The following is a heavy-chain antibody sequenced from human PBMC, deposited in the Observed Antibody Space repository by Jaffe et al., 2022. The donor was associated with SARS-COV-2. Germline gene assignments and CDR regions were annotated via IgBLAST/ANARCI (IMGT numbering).Heavy chain of an antibody. CDR2: IGVGGRSI. V-gene: IGHV3-11*01. CDR1: GFAFGDYF. CDR3: ARRTNLIRGLLKKADVFDN. Sequence: QIQLTESGGDLVKPGGSLRLSCSASGFAFGDYFMNWIRLSPQRGLEWVASIGVGGRSIYYADSIRGRFTISRDNARNSLFLDMTSLSTEDTAIYYCARRTNLIRGLLKKADVFDNWGRGTTVIVSS. D-gene: IGHD3-10*01. J-gene: IGHJ4*01.